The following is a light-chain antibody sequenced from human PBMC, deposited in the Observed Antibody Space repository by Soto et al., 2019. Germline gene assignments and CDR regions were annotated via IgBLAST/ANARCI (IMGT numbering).Light chain of an antibody. CDR3: QSYDSSLSGSGV. CDR1: SSNIGAGYD. CDR2: GNS. J-gene: IGLJ1*01. V-gene: IGLV1-40*01. Sequence: QSVLRQARSVSRAPGQRVTISCTGSSSNIGAGYDVHWYQQLPGTAPKLLIYGNSNRPSGVPDRFSGSKSGTSASLAITGLQAEDEADYYCQSYDSSLSGSGVFGTGTKVTVL.